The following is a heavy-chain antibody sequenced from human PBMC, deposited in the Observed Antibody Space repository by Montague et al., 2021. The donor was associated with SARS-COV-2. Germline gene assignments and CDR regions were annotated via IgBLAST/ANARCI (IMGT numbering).Heavy chain of an antibody. J-gene: IGHJ4*02. Sequence: SLRLSCAASGFTFSSYSMNWVRQAPGKGLEWVSSISSSSSYIYYADSVKGRFTISRDNAKNSLYLQMNSLRAEDTAVYYCAGVWNYYDSSGYYLSYFDYWGQGTLVTVSS. CDR3: AGVWNYYDSSGYYLSYFDY. V-gene: IGHV3-21*01. D-gene: IGHD3-22*01. CDR1: GFTFSSYS. CDR2: ISSSSSYI.